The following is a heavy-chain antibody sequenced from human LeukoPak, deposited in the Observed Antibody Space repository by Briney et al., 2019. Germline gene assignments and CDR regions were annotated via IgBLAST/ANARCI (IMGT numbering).Heavy chain of an antibody. CDR2: IKQDGSEK. V-gene: IGHV3-7*01. CDR3: AREIDHLGYFDY. CDR1: GFTFSSYA. D-gene: IGHD3-16*01. Sequence: GGSLRLSCAASGFTFSSYAMSWVRQAPGKGLEWVANIKQDGSEKYYVDSVKGRFTISRDNAKNSLYLQMNSLRAEDTAVYYCAREIDHLGYFDYWGQGTLVTVSS. J-gene: IGHJ4*02.